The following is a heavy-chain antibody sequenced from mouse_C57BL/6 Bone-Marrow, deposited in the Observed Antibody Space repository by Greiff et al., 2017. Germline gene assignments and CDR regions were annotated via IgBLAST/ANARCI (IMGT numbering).Heavy chain of an antibody. V-gene: IGHV14-1*01. Sequence: VQLQQSGAELVRPGASVKLSCTASGFNIKDYYMHWVKQRPEQGLEWIGRIDPEDGDTEYAPKFQGKATMTADTSSNTAYLQLSSLTSEDTAVYYCPLITTVVAEDWYFDVWGTGTTVTVSS. D-gene: IGHD1-1*01. CDR2: IDPEDGDT. CDR1: GFNIKDYY. CDR3: PLITTVVAEDWYFDV. J-gene: IGHJ1*03.